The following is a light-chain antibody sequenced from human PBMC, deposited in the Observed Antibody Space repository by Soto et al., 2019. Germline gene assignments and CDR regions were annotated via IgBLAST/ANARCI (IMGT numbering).Light chain of an antibody. J-gene: IGKJ1*01. CDR3: QHYNSYSEA. CDR1: QTISSW. Sequence: DIQMTQSPSTLSGSVVDRVTITCQASQTISSWLAWYQQQPEKAPKLLIYKASTLKRGVPSRFSGSGSGTEFTLTSSSLQYDDFGTYECQHYNSYSEAFGQGTKVDIK. V-gene: IGKV1-5*03. CDR2: KAS.